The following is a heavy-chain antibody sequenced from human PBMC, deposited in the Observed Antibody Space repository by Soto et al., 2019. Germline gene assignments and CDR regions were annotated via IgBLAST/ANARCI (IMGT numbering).Heavy chain of an antibody. CDR3: AKKVYHRFDP. J-gene: IGHJ5*02. CDR1: GFTFSSYA. Sequence: DVQLLESGGGLVQPGGSLRLSCAASGFTFSSYAMTWVRQAPGKGLDWVSAISTSGDNTYYADSVKGRFTISGDNSQDMLYLQMNSLRGEDTAIYYCAKKVYHRFDPWGQGTLVTVSS. V-gene: IGHV3-23*01. CDR2: ISTSGDNT.